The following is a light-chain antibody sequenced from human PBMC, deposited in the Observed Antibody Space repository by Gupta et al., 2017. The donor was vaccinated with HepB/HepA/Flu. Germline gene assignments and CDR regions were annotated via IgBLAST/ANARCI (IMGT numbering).Light chain of an antibody. CDR2: EVT. J-gene: IGLJ3*02. CDR1: SSDVGTYNR. CDR3: TSYTSSSTWV. V-gene: IGLV2-18*02. Sequence: SALAQPPSVSGSPGQSVTISCTGTSSDVGTYNRVSWYQQPPGTAPKLIVYEVTNRPSGAPDHFSGSKSGNTASLTISGLQAEDEADYYCTSYTSSSTWVFGGGTKVTVL.